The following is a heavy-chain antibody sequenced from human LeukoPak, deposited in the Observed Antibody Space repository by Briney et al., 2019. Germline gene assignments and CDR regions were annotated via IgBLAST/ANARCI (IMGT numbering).Heavy chain of an antibody. Sequence: ASVKVSCKASGYTFTGYYMHWVRQAPGQGLEWMGWINPNSGGTNYAQKFQGRVTMTRDTSISTAYMELSSLRSEDTAVYYCAISYGSGSYYYDYWGQGTLVTVSS. V-gene: IGHV1-2*02. J-gene: IGHJ4*02. CDR1: GYTFTGYY. CDR3: AISYGSGSYYYDY. CDR2: INPNSGGT. D-gene: IGHD3-10*01.